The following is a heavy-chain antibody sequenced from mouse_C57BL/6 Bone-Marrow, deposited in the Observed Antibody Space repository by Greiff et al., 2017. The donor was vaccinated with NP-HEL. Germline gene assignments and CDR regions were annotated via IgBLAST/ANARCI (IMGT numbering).Heavy chain of an antibody. CDR3: ARYGIYYDYGAWFAY. J-gene: IGHJ3*01. D-gene: IGHD2-4*01. CDR1: GYTFTSYW. V-gene: IGHV1-50*01. CDR2: IDPSDSYT. Sequence: QVQLQQPGAELVKPGASVKLSCKASGYTFTSYWMQWVKQRPGQGLEWIGEIDPSDSYTNYNQKFKGKATLTVDKSSSTAYMQLSSLTSEDSAVYYCARYGIYYDYGAWFAYWGQGTLVTVSA.